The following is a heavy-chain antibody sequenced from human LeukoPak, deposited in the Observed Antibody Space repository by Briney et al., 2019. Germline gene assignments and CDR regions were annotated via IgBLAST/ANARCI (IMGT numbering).Heavy chain of an antibody. CDR3: ARSYSSSRGTFDY. J-gene: IGHJ4*02. CDR1: GFTFSSYG. D-gene: IGHD6-6*01. CDR2: ITSSSSYI. Sequence: PGGSLRLSCAASGFTFSSYGMNRVRQAPGKGLEWVSSITSSSSYIYYADSVKGRFTISRDNAKNSLYLQMNSPRAEDTAVYYCARSYSSSRGTFDYWGQGTLVTVSS. V-gene: IGHV3-21*01.